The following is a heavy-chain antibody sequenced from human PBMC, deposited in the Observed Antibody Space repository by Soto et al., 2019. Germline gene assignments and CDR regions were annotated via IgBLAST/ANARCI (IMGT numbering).Heavy chain of an antibody. V-gene: IGHV4-4*02. J-gene: IGHJ6*02. CDR2: ISDRGSS. CDR1: GASITSGHW. D-gene: IGHD3-16*01. CDR3: TRSTHAMNGGSHYMGLDDDLVTGMDV. Sequence: QVQLQESGPRLVRPSGALSLTCSVSGASITSGHWWTWVRHSPGKGLEWIGEISDRGSSYSKPSLTSRVSLSVDKSQTQFSLRLTSVPAADTAIYYCTRSTHAMNGGSHYMGLDDDLVTGMDVWGPGTTVTVSS.